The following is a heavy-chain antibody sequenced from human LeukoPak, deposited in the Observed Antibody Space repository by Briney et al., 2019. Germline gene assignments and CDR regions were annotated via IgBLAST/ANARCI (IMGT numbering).Heavy chain of an antibody. Sequence: GASVKVSCKASGYTFTSYGISWVRQAPGQGLEWMGWISAYNGNTNYAQKFQGRVTMSRDMSTSTVYMELSSLRSEDTAMYYCARLLGSTDYWGQGTLVTVSS. D-gene: IGHD3-10*01. J-gene: IGHJ4*02. CDR2: ISAYNGNT. CDR3: ARLLGSTDY. CDR1: GYTFTSYG. V-gene: IGHV1-18*01.